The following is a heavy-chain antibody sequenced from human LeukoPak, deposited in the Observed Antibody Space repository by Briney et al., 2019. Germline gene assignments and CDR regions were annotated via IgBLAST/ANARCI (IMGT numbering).Heavy chain of an antibody. V-gene: IGHV3-30-3*01. CDR2: ISYDGSNK. CDR3: ARGSYYDSSGYYSN. D-gene: IGHD3-22*01. J-gene: IGHJ4*02. Sequence: GRSLRLSCAASGFTFSSYAMHWARQAPGKGLEWVAVISYDGSNKYYADSVKCRLTISRDNSKNTLYLQMNSLRAEDTAVYYCARGSYYDSSGYYSNWGQGTLVTVSS. CDR1: GFTFSSYA.